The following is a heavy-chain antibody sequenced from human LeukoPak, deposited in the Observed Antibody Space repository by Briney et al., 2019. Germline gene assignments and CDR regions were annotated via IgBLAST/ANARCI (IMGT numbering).Heavy chain of an antibody. D-gene: IGHD3-10*01. CDR1: GGSISSGSYY. V-gene: IGHV4-61*02. CDR2: IYTSGST. CDR3: ARVTVGVRGLHFDN. Sequence: SSETLSLTCTVSGGSISSGSYYWSWIRQPAGKGLEWIGRIYTSGSTDYNPSLMSRVTISLDTSKNQFSLKLNSVTAADTAVYYCARVTVGVRGLHFDNWGQGTLVTVSS. J-gene: IGHJ4*02.